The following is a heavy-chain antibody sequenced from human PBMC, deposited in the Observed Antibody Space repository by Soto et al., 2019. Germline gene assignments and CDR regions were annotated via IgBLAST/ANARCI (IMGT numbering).Heavy chain of an antibody. J-gene: IGHJ6*02. CDR2: ISSSGMTI. D-gene: IGHD1-1*01. CDR1: GFTFSSYE. V-gene: IGHV3-48*03. Sequence: WVSLRLSCAASGFTFSSYEINLVRQAPWKGLEWVAYISSSGMTIYYSDSVKGRFTFSSDTAKNSLYLPMNRLRAEDPAVYYCASALERSYSYYFGMDVWGPGTTVTVSS. CDR3: ASALERSYSYYFGMDV.